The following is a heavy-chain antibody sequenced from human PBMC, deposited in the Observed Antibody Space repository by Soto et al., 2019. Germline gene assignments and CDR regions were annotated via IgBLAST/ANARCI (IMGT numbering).Heavy chain of an antibody. CDR1: GVSISRYY. J-gene: IGHJ4*02. D-gene: IGHD4-17*01. V-gene: IGHV4-59*01. Sequence: PSETLSLTCTVSGVSISRYYWSWIRQPPGKGLEWIGYIYYSGSTNYNPSLKSRVTISVDTSKNQFSLKLSSVTAADTAVYYCARWYGGSLDYWGQGTLVTVSS. CDR3: ARWYGGSLDY. CDR2: IYYSGST.